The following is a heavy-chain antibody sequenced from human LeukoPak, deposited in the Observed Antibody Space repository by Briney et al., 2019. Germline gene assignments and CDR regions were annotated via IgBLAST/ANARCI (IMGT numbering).Heavy chain of an antibody. CDR1: GFNFDDYV. V-gene: IGHV3-21*04. CDR2: ISSSSSYI. J-gene: IGHJ3*02. CDR3: AKMMVRSIYAFDI. Sequence: SGGSLRLSCAASGFNFDDYVMTWVRQAPGKGLEWVSSISSSSSYIYYGDSVKGRFTISRDNSKNTLYLQMNSLRAEDTAVYYCAKMMVRSIYAFDIWGQGTMVTVSS. D-gene: IGHD5-18*01.